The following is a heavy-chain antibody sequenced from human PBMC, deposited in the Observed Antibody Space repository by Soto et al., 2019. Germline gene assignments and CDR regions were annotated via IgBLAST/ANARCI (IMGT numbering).Heavy chain of an antibody. J-gene: IGHJ4*02. CDR1: GGSFSGYY. D-gene: IGHD4-17*01. V-gene: IGHV4-34*01. Sequence: SETLSLTCAVYGGSFSGYYWSWIRQPPGKWLEWIGEINHSGSTNYNPSLKSRVTISVDTSKNQFSLKLSSVTAADTAVYYCARGKWGATTVTKPYFDYWGQGXLVTVYS. CDR2: INHSGST. CDR3: ARGKWGATTVTKPYFDY.